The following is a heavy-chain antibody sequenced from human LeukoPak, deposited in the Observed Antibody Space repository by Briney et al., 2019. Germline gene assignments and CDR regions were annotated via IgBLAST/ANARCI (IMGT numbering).Heavy chain of an antibody. D-gene: IGHD6-6*01. CDR1: GGTFSYYA. J-gene: IGHJ4*02. Sequence: GSSVKVSCKASGGTFSYYAISWARQAPGQGLEWMGGIIRMFGIPSYAQKFQGRVTITTDESTSTAYMELSSLRSEDTAVYYCAMESSSSYYFDYWGQGTLVTVSS. V-gene: IGHV1-69*05. CDR2: IIRMFGIP. CDR3: AMESSSSYYFDY.